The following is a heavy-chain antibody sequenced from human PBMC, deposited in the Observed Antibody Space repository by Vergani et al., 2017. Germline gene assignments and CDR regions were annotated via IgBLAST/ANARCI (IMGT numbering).Heavy chain of an antibody. D-gene: IGHD6-19*01. CDR2: IHYSENT. CDR1: FDSIRNLY. CDR3: ASDTHSGQRADR. Sequence: QVQLQESGPGLVKSSETLSLTCSVSFDSIRNLYCNWVRQPPGKGLEWLGSIHYSENTNYNPSLKIRVTISVDTSKNQFTLSLTSVTAAATAVYYCASDTHSGQRADRWGQGILVTVTS. J-gene: IGHJ5*02. V-gene: IGHV4-59*11.